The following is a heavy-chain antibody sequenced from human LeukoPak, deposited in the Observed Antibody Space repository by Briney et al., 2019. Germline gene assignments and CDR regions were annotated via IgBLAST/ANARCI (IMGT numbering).Heavy chain of an antibody. Sequence: PSETLSLTCTVSGGSISSSSYYWGWIRQPPGKGLEWIGSIYYSGSTYYNPSLKSRVTISVDTSKNQFSLKLSSVTAADTAVYYCARVIVGAPVSWESYYFDYWGQGTLVTVSS. J-gene: IGHJ4*02. CDR1: GGSISSSSYY. CDR2: IYYSGST. D-gene: IGHD1-26*01. V-gene: IGHV4-39*07. CDR3: ARVIVGAPVSWESYYFDY.